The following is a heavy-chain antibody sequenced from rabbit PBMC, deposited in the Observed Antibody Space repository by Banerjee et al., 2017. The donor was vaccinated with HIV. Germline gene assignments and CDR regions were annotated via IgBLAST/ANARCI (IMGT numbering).Heavy chain of an antibody. D-gene: IGHD4-1*01. CDR3: ARDLSTSGWSDFAL. J-gene: IGHJ4*01. V-gene: IGHV1S45*01. CDR1: GFSFSSNYW. CDR2: INTGSSGST. Sequence: QEQLVESGGGLVQPGTSLTLTCTASGFSFSSNYWICWVRQAPGKGLEWIGCINTGSSGSTYYASWVNGRFSVSRSTSLNTVTLQMTSLTAADTATYFCARDLSTSGWSDFALWGPGTLVTVS.